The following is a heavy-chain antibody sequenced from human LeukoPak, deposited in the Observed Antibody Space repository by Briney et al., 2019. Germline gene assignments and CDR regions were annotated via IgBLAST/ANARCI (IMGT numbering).Heavy chain of an antibody. D-gene: IGHD1-26*01. V-gene: IGHV3-7*01. CDR1: GFRISSYW. Sequence: GGSLRLSCAASGFRISSYWMSWVRQAPGRGLEWVANIKQDVSEIYYVDSVKGRFTISRDSAKNSLYLQMNSLRVEDTGVYYCARYTGSYSAFGLWGQGTLVTVSS. CDR3: ARYTGSYSAFGL. J-gene: IGHJ4*02. CDR2: IKQDVSEI.